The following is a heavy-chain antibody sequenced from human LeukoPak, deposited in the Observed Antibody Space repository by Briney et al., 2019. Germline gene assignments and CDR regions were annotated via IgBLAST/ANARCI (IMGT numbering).Heavy chain of an antibody. V-gene: IGHV3-23*01. CDR2: ISSSSGSI. D-gene: IGHD2-21*02. CDR1: GFTFSSYS. Sequence: PGGSLRLSCAASGFTFSSYSMAWVRQAPGKGLEWVSAISSSSGSIYYADSVKGRFTISRDNSKNTLYLQMNRLRAEDTAIYYCAKDTTDCDADCFPGYWGQGTLVTVSS. CDR3: AKDTTDCDADCFPGY. J-gene: IGHJ4*02.